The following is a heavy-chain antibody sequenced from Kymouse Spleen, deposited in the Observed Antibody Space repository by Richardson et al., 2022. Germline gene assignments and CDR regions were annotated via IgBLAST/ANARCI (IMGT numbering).Heavy chain of an antibody. CDR1: GFTFSDHY. CDR3: ARDRTGHDAFDI. V-gene: IGHV3-72*01. CDR2: TRNKANSYTT. Sequence: EVQLVESGGGLVQPGGSLRLSCAASGFTFSDHYMDWVRQAPGKGLEWVGRTRNKANSYTTEYAASVKGRFTISRDDSKNSLYLQMNSLKTEDTAVYYCARDRTGHDAFDIWGQGTMVTVSS. D-gene: IGHD1-1*01,IGHD1-20*01,IGHD1-7*01. J-gene: IGHJ3*02.